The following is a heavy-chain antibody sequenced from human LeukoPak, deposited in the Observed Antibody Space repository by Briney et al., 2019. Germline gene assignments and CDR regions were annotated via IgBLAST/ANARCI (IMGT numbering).Heavy chain of an antibody. D-gene: IGHD3-9*01. CDR1: GFTFSSYA. J-gene: IGHJ4*02. V-gene: IGHV3-23*01. CDR3: PKIRDDICTGDDYFDF. CDR2: LSGSGGSR. Sequence: GGSLRLSCAASGFTFSSYAMNWVRQAPGKGLQWVSALSGSGGSRFYVDSVKGRFTISRDNSKNTLYLHMNSLRAEDTAAYYCPKIRDDICTGDDYFDFGGWGTLVTVSS.